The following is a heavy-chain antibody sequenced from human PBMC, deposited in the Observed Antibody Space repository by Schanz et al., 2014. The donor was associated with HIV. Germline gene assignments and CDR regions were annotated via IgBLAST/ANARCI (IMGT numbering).Heavy chain of an antibody. CDR2: VKPNSGET. D-gene: IGHD5-12*01. V-gene: IGHV1-2*02. Sequence: QVQLVQSGAEVKRPGASVKVTCKASGYTFSNYAINWVRQAPGQGLEWMAWVKPNSGETKFARKFQGRVTVTRDTSINTAYMEFSGVRSDDTAVYYCTRSRYELQWLDVWGQGTLVTVSS. CDR3: TRSRYELQWLDV. CDR1: GYTFSNYA. J-gene: IGHJ5*02.